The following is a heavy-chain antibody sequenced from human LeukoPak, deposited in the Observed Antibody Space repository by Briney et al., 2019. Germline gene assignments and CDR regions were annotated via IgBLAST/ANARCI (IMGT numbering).Heavy chain of an antibody. CDR1: VSTSTYCG. CDR3: GRGDYTQVYMTYSDY. D-gene: IGHD4-11*01. CDR2: ISAYTGST. V-gene: IGHV1-18*01. Sequence: ASVTVSCTSSVSTSTYCGISWGCHAPGQGQEWMGWISAYTGSTNYAQRLQGRVTMTTETSTSTNYMELRSLRSDDTAVYYCGRGDYTQVYMTYSDYWGQGTLVTVSS. J-gene: IGHJ4*02.